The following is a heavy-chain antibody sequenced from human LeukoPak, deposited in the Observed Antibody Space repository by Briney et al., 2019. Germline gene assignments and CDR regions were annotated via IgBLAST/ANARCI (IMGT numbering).Heavy chain of an antibody. CDR2: IKGDENDK. J-gene: IGHJ5*01. CDR1: GFTSDFTFSRFW. CDR3: AKDRHAPGRYCSSTTCFPFDS. Sequence: PGGSLRLSCVVSGFTSDFTFSRFWMSWVRQAPGKGLEWVANIKGDENDKHYVDSVEGRFIISRDNDKNSVFLQMNSLRAEDTAMYYCAKDRHAPGRYCSSTTCFPFDSWGQGTLVTVSS. V-gene: IGHV3-7*01. D-gene: IGHD2-2*01.